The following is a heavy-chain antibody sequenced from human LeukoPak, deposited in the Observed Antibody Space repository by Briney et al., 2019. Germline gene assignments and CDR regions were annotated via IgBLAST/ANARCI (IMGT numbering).Heavy chain of an antibody. Sequence: EASVKVSCKASGYTFTSYAMNWVRQAPGQGLEWMGWINTNTGNPTYAQGFTGRFVFSLDTSVSTAYLQISSLKAEDTAVYYCARVGPWVNPDYYYYYMDVWGKGTTVTVSS. D-gene: IGHD1-14*01. CDR1: GYTFTSYA. J-gene: IGHJ6*03. V-gene: IGHV7-4-1*02. CDR2: INTNTGNP. CDR3: ARVGPWVNPDYYYYYMDV.